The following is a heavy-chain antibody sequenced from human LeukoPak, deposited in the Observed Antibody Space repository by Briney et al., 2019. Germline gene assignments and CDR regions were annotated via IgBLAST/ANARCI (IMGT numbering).Heavy chain of an antibody. CDR3: ARGHLFVVVTASYYSDY. CDR2: IYHSGST. J-gene: IGHJ4*02. Sequence: PSETLSLTCAVSGGSISSTNWWSWVRQPPGKGLEWIGEIYHSGSTNYNPSLKSRVTISVDKSKNQFSLKLSSVTAADTAVYYCARGHLFVVVTASYYSDYRGQGTLVTVSS. D-gene: IGHD2-21*02. V-gene: IGHV4-4*02. CDR1: GGSISSTNW.